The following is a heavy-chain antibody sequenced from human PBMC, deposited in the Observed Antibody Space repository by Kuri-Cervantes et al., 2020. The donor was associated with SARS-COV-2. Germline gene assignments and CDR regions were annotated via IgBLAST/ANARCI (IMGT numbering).Heavy chain of an antibody. CDR2: IIPIFGTA. V-gene: IGHV1-69*05. CDR3: ASTIFGVDNWFDP. J-gene: IGHJ5*02. D-gene: IGHD3-3*01. Sequence: SVKVSCKPSGGTFSSYAISWVRQAPGQGLEWMGGIIPIFGTANYAQKFQGRVTITTDESTSTAYMELSSLRSEDTAVYYCASTIFGVDNWFDPWGQGTLVTVSS. CDR1: GGTFSSYA.